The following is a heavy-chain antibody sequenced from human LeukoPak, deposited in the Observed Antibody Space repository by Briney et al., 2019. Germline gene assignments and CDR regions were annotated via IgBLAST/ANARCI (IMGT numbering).Heavy chain of an antibody. CDR2: IIPIFGTA. D-gene: IGHD6-13*01. CDR1: GGTFSSYA. CDR3: ARHEGIANYFDY. J-gene: IGHJ4*02. Sequence: ASVKVSCKASGGTFSSYAISWVRQAPGQGLEWMGGIIPIFGTANYAQKFQGRVTITADESTSTAYMELSSLRSEDTAVYYCARHEGIANYFDYWGQGTLVTVSS. V-gene: IGHV1-69*13.